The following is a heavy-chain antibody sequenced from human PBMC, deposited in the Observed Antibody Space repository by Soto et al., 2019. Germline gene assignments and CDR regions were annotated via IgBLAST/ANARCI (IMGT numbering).Heavy chain of an antibody. CDR2: VNPIVSMS. CDR1: GDTFNFYS. Sequence: QVQLVQSGAEVKRPGSSGKVSCKASGDTFNFYSINWVRQAPGLGLEWMGRVNPIVSMSNYAQRFQGRVTMTADKSTSTAYMELSGLRSEDTAIYYCATSYGSGYRAFDYWGQGALVTVSS. V-gene: IGHV1-69*04. J-gene: IGHJ4*02. CDR3: ATSYGSGYRAFDY. D-gene: IGHD3-10*01.